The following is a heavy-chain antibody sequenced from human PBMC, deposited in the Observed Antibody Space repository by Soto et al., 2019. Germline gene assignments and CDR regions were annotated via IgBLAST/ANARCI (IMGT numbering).Heavy chain of an antibody. CDR3: AKVRGATTSHYYYGMDV. CDR2: ISWDGGST. J-gene: IGHJ6*02. D-gene: IGHD1-26*01. V-gene: IGHV3-43D*04. Sequence: GGSLRLSCAASGFTFGDYAMHWVRQAPGKGLEWVSLISWDGGSTYYADSVKGRFTISRDNSKNSLYLQMNSLRAEDTALYYCAKVRGATTSHYYYGMDVWGQGTTVTVSS. CDR1: GFTFGDYA.